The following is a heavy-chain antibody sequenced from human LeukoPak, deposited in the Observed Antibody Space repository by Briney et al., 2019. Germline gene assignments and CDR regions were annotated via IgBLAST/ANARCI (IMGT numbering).Heavy chain of an antibody. CDR1: GFTVSSNY. D-gene: IGHD3-3*01. Sequence: GGSLRLSCAASGFTVSSNYMSWVRQAPGKGLEWVSVIYSGGSTYYADSVKGRFTISRDNAKNSLYLQMDSLRAEDTAVYYCARALGDDFWSGYSDSWGQGTLVTVSS. J-gene: IGHJ4*02. CDR3: ARALGDDFWSGYSDS. CDR2: IYSGGST. V-gene: IGHV3-53*01.